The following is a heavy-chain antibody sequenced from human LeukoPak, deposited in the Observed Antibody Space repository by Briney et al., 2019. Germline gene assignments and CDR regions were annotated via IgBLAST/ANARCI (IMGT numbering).Heavy chain of an antibody. CDR3: ARGKKIWRTLGD. CDR2: ISSDGSSK. CDR1: GFTFSSYV. V-gene: IGHV3-30-3*01. Sequence: PGGSLRLSCAASGFTFSSYVMHWVRQAPGKGLEWVAVISSDGSSKYYADSVKGRFTISRDNSKKQLYVQMNSLRAQDTAVYYCARGKKIWRTLGDWGQGTLVTVSS. J-gene: IGHJ4*02. D-gene: IGHD3-16*01.